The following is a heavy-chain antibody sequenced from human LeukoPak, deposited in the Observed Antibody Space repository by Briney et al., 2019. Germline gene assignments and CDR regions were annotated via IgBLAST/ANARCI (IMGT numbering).Heavy chain of an antibody. J-gene: IGHJ4*02. CDR3: ARDPFLLNSGSVYGDDY. CDR1: GYTFTSYG. Sequence: ASVKVSCKASGYTFTSYGISWVRQAPGQGLEWMGWISAYNGNTNYAQKLQGRVTMTTDTSTSTAYMELRSLRSDDTAVYYCARDPFLLNSGSVYGDDYWGQGTLVTVSS. CDR2: ISAYNGNT. V-gene: IGHV1-18*01. D-gene: IGHD1-26*01.